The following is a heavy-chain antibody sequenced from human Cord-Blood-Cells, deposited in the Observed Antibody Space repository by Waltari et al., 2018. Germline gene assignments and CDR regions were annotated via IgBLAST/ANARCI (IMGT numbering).Heavy chain of an antibody. CDR2: IYYSGST. J-gene: IGHJ4*02. D-gene: IGHD3-3*01. CDR1: GGSISSSSYY. CDR3: ARSANDFWSGYYFDY. V-gene: IGHV4-39*01. Sequence: QLQLQESGPGLVKPSETLSLTCTVSGGSISSSSYYWGWIRQPPGKGLEWIGSIYYSGSTYYNPSLKSRFTISVDTSKNQFSLKLSSVTAADTAVYYCARSANDFWSGYYFDYWGQGTLVTVSS.